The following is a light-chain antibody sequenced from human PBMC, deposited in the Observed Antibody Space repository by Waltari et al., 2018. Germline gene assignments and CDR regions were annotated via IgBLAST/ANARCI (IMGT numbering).Light chain of an antibody. J-gene: IGLJ3*02. CDR3: KSYTGTGSGV. CDR2: DVS. Sequence: WYQQHPGKAPKVIMYDVSQRPSGISNRFSGSKAGNTASLTISGLQADDEADYYCKSYTGTGSGVFGGGTKLTVL. V-gene: IGLV2-14*03.